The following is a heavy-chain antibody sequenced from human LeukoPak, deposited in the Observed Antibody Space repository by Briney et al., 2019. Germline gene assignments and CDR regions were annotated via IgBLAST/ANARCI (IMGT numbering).Heavy chain of an antibody. Sequence: PGGSLRLSCAASGFTFSSYAMSWVRQAPGKGLEWVSAISGSGGSTYSADSVKGRFTISRDNSKNTLYLQMNSLRPEDTAVYYCARGGKIPLAGTRSPQYFQHWGQGTLVTVSS. J-gene: IGHJ1*01. V-gene: IGHV3-23*01. CDR3: ARGGKIPLAGTRSPQYFQH. D-gene: IGHD6-19*01. CDR2: ISGSGGST. CDR1: GFTFSSYA.